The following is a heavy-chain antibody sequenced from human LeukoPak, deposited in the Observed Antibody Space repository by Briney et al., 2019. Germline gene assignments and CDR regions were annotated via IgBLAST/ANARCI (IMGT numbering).Heavy chain of an antibody. CDR1: GYTFTGYF. CDR3: ARAQYYYPHHYYVY. V-gene: IGHV1-2*02. D-gene: IGHD3-10*01. Sequence: GASVKVSCKASGYTFTGYFMNWVRQAPGQGLEWMGWINSNSGDTTYAQKFQGRVTMTRDTSTSTAYTELSRLRSDDTAVYYCARAQYYYPHHYYVYWGQGTLVTVSS. J-gene: IGHJ4*02. CDR2: INSNSGDT.